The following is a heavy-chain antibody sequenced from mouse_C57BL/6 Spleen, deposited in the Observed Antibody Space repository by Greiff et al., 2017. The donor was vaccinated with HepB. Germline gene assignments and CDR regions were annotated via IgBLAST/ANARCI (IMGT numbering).Heavy chain of an antibody. CDR3: AIDSSGSYYFDY. Sequence: EVQLQQSGAELVKPGASVKLSCTASGFNIKDYYMHWVKQRTEQGLEWIGRIDPEDGETKYAPKFQGKATITADTSSHTAYLQLSSLTSEDTAFYYCAIDSSGSYYFDYWGQGTTLTVSS. D-gene: IGHD3-2*02. CDR1: GFNIKDYY. V-gene: IGHV14-2*01. CDR2: IDPEDGET. J-gene: IGHJ2*01.